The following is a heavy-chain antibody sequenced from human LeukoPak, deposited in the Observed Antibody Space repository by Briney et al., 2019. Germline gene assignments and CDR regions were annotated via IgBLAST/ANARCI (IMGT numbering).Heavy chain of an antibody. J-gene: IGHJ4*02. D-gene: IGHD6-19*01. CDR2: ITAYNGNT. Sequence: ASVKVSCKASGFTFNIYGFSWVRQAPGQGLEWMGRITAYNGNTNYAQKFQGRLTMTTDTSTSTAYMELRSLRSDDTAVYYCARDTPRLAVTGFFDYWGQGALVTVSS. CDR3: ARDTPRLAVTGFFDY. V-gene: IGHV1-18*01. CDR1: GFTFNIYG.